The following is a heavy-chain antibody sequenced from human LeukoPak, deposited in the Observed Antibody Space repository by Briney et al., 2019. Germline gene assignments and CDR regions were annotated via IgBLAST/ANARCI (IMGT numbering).Heavy chain of an antibody. J-gene: IGHJ4*02. CDR3: ARTPGFRSTSFFDY. D-gene: IGHD2-2*01. V-gene: IGHV1-69*04. CDR1: GGTFSSYA. CDR2: IIPILGIA. Sequence: ASVKVSCKASGGTFSSYAISWVRQAPGHGLEWMGRIIPILGIANYAQKFQGRVTITADKSTSTAYMELSSLRSEDTAVYYCARTPGFRSTSFFDYWGQGTLVTVSS.